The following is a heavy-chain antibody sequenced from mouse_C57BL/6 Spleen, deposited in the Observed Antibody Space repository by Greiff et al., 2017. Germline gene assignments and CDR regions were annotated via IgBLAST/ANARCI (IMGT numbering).Heavy chain of an antibody. CDR1: GYTFTSYW. Sequence: QVQLQQPGAELVKPGASVKMSCKASGYTFTSYWITWVKQRPGQGLEWIGEIYPGSGSTNYNEKFKSKATLTVDTSSSQAYMQLSSLTSEDSAVYYCANHYYGSSYYFDYWGQGTTLTVSS. D-gene: IGHD1-1*01. J-gene: IGHJ2*01. CDR3: ANHYYGSSYYFDY. V-gene: IGHV1-55*01. CDR2: IYPGSGST.